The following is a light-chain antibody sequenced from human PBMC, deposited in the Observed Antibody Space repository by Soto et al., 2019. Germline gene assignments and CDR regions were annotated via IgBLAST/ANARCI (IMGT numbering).Light chain of an antibody. CDR2: GAS. J-gene: IGKJ1*01. CDR3: HQFASTPRT. V-gene: IGKV3-20*01. Sequence: EIVLTQSPGTLSLSPGESATLSCRASQSVDRNYLAWFQQKPGQAPRLLIYGASSRATGIPPRFSGSGSGTEFALTISGVEPEDFAVYYCHQFASTPRTFGQGTKVESK. CDR1: QSVDRNY.